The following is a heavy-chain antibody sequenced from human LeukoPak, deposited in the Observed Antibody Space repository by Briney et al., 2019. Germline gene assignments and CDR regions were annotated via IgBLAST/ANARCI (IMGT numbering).Heavy chain of an antibody. J-gene: IGHJ6*02. D-gene: IGHD1-26*01. Sequence: PGGSLRLSCAASGFTFSSYSMNWVRQAPGKGLEWVSSISSRSSYIYYADSVKGRFTISRDNAKNSLYLQMNSLRAEDTAVYYCASGVGGVMDVWGQGTTVTVSS. CDR2: ISSRSSYI. V-gene: IGHV3-21*01. CDR3: ASGVGGVMDV. CDR1: GFTFSSYS.